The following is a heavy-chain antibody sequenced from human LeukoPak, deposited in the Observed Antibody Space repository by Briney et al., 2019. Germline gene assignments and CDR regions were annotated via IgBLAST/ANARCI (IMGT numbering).Heavy chain of an antibody. D-gene: IGHD3-22*01. CDR3: ATTGDYYDSSGYYLLTN. CDR1: GYTFTSYG. V-gene: IGHV1-18*01. Sequence: RASVKVSCKASGYTFTSYGISWVRQAPGQGLEWMGWISAYNGNTKYAQKLQGRVTMTTDTSTSTAYMELRSLRSDDTAVYYCATTGDYYDSSGYYLLTNWGQGTLVTVSS. J-gene: IGHJ4*02. CDR2: ISAYNGNT.